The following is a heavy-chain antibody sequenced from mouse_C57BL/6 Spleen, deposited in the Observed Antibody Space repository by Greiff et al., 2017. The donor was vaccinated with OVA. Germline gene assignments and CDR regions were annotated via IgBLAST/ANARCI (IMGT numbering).Heavy chain of an antibody. Sequence: EVKLMESGGGLVKPGGSLKLSCAASGFTFSSYAMSWVRQTPEKRLAWVATISDGGSYTYYPDNVKGRFTISRDNAKTNLYLQMSHLKSEDTAMYYCARDRDYFDYWGQGTTLTVSS. CDR2: ISDGGSYT. CDR1: GFTFSSYA. J-gene: IGHJ2*01. CDR3: ARDRDYFDY. V-gene: IGHV5-4*01.